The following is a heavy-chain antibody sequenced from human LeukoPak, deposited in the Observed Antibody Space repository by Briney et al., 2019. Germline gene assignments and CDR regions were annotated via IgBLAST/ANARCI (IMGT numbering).Heavy chain of an antibody. CDR1: GFTFDDYA. CDR3: AKGPSPYDSSGYIDY. V-gene: IGHV3-9*01. D-gene: IGHD3-22*01. Sequence: PGGSLRLSCAASGFTFDDYAMHWVRQAPGKGLEWVSGISWNSGSIGYADSVKGRFTISRDNAKNSLYLQMNSLRAEDTALYYCAKGPSPYDSSGYIDYWGQGTLVTVSS. CDR2: ISWNSGSI. J-gene: IGHJ4*02.